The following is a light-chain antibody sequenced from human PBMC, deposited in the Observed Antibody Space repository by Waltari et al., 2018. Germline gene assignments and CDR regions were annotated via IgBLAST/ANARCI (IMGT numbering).Light chain of an antibody. CDR1: NLGDKY. CDR3: QTWDSNTVV. Sequence: SYDLTQPPSVSASPGPPASIACFGHNLGDKYFSWYQQKPGQSPVLVIYQDTKRPSVIPERFSASNSGNTATLTVSETQAVDEASYYCQTWDSNTVVFGGGTTLTVL. CDR2: QDT. V-gene: IGLV3-1*01. J-gene: IGLJ2*01.